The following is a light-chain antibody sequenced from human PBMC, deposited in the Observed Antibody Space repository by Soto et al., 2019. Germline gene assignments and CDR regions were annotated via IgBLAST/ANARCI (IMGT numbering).Light chain of an antibody. J-gene: IGKJ1*01. V-gene: IGKV1-17*01. Sequence: DIQMTQSPSSLSASVGDRITITCRAGQGIGNDLGWYQQKPGQAPKRLIYAASNLQSGVPSRFSGSGSGTDLTLTISSLQPEDSATYYCLQHDHYPWTCGQGTKVEIK. CDR2: AAS. CDR3: LQHDHYPWT. CDR1: QGIGND.